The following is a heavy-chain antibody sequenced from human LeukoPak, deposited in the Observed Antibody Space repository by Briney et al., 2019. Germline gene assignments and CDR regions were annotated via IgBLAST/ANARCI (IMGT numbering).Heavy chain of an antibody. J-gene: IGHJ4*02. V-gene: IGHV4-61*02. D-gene: IGHD3-10*01. CDR2: VSPRGST. CDR3: ARGSRWFGELLFDY. Sequence: SQTLSLTCTVSGDSISGGSFYWSWIRQPAGKGLEWIGRVSPRGSTNYNPSLKSRVTMSVDTSKNQFSLKLTSMTAADTAVYYCARGSRWFGELLFDYWGQGTLVTVSS. CDR1: GDSISGGSFY.